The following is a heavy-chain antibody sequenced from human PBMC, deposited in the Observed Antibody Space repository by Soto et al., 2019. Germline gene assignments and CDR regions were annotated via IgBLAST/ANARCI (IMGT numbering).Heavy chain of an antibody. D-gene: IGHD2-8*01. CDR1: GGSISGGVHS. Sequence: QVQLQESGPGLVKPSETLSLTCTVSGGSISGGVHSWSWIRQPPGKGLGWIGHIFDSGSTYYNPSLKSRLTISVDTSTNQFCLRLSSVTAADTAVYYCAREIMPLTNDWYFDLWGRGTLVTVSS. V-gene: IGHV4-30-4*01. CDR2: IFDSGST. CDR3: AREIMPLTNDWYFDL. J-gene: IGHJ2*01.